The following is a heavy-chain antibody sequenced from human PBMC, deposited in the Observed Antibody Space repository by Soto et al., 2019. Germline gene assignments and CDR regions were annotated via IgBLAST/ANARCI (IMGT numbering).Heavy chain of an antibody. V-gene: IGHV3-7*01. CDR2: INQDGSDK. D-gene: IGHD3-22*01. J-gene: IGHJ6*02. CDR1: GFTFSSYW. Sequence: EVRLVESGGGLVQPGGSLTLSCAASGFTFSSYWMTWVRQAPGKGLEWVANINQDGSDKYYMDSMKGRFTISRDNAKNSLLLQLNSLRAEDTAVYYCARDRGRPDLRDTHYYDSSDLDYGMGVWGQGTTVTVSS. CDR3: ARDRGRPDLRDTHYYDSSDLDYGMGV.